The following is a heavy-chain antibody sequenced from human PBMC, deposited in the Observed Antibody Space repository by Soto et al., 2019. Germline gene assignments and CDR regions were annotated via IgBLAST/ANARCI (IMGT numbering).Heavy chain of an antibody. CDR1: GGSISSYY. J-gene: IGHJ6*03. CDR3: ARRYGDYYYYYMDV. V-gene: IGHV4-59*08. D-gene: IGHD4-17*01. Sequence: PSETLSLTCTVSGGSISSYYWSWIRQPPGKGLEWIGYIYYSGSTNYNPSLKSRVTISVDTSKNQFSLKLSSVTAADTAVYYCARRYGDYYYYYMDVWGKGHTVTVSS. CDR2: IYYSGST.